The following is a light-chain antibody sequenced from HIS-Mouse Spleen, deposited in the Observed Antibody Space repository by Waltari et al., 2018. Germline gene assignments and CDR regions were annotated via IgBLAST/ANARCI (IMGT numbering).Light chain of an antibody. CDR3: QQYNSYLT. J-gene: IGKJ4*01. CDR2: KAS. CDR1: QSISSW. V-gene: IGKV1-5*03. Sequence: DIQMTQSPSTLSASVGDRVTITCRASQSISSWLAWYQQKPGKAPKLLIYKASSLESGVPSRFSGSGSGTEFTLTISSLQPDEFATYYCQQYNSYLTFGGGTKVEIK.